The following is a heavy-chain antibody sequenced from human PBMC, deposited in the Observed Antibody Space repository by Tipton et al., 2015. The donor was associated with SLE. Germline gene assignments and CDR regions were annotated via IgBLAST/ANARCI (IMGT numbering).Heavy chain of an antibody. Sequence: GSLRLSCAASGFAFTYYGIHWVRQAPGKGLEWVAFIRFDGSDKYYGDSVKGRFSLSRDNAKNTLSLQMNNLRVEDTAVYYCAKVSGSSLLIGTSGTYWGQGTLATVSS. CDR2: IRFDGSDK. D-gene: IGHD6-13*01. CDR3: AKVSGSSLLIGTSGTY. V-gene: IGHV3-30*02. CDR1: GFAFTYYG. J-gene: IGHJ4*02.